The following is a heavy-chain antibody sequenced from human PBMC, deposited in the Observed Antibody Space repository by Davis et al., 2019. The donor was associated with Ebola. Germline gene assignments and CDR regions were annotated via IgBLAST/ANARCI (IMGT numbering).Heavy chain of an antibody. D-gene: IGHD3-3*01. CDR3: ARDPYSTGITIFGVVDAYFDY. J-gene: IGHJ4*02. Sequence: GSLRLSCAASGFTVSSNYMSWVRQAPGKGLEWVANIKQDGSEKYYVDSVKGRFTISRDNAKNSLYLQMNSLRDEDTAVYYCARDPYSTGITIFGVVDAYFDYWGQGTLVTVSS. V-gene: IGHV3-7*01. CDR2: IKQDGSEK. CDR1: GFTVSSNY.